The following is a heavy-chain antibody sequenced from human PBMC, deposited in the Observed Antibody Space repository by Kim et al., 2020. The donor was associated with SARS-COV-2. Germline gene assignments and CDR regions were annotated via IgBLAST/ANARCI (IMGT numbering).Heavy chain of an antibody. D-gene: IGHD3-10*01. J-gene: IGHJ4*02. CDR2: IYYSGST. Sequence: SETLSLTCTVSGGSISSSSYYWGWIRQPPGKGLEWIGSIYYSGSTYYNPSLKSRVTISVDTSKNQFSLKLSSVTAADTAVYYCARNRRGGPLYGSGSYYSRWGQGTLVTVSS. CDR1: GGSISSSSYY. CDR3: ARNRRGGPLYGSGSYYSR. V-gene: IGHV4-39*01.